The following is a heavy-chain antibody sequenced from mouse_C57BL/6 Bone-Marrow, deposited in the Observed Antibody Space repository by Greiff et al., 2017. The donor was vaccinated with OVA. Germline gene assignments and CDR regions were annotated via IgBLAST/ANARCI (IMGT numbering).Heavy chain of an antibody. Sequence: EVQGVESGGGLVQPGGSLKLSCAASGFTFSDYGMAWVRQAPRKGPEWVAFISNLAYSIYYADTVTGRFTISRENAKNTLYLEMSSLRSEDTAMYYCARHSVDWYFDVWGTGTTVTVSS. CDR1: GFTFSDYG. V-gene: IGHV5-15*01. CDR2: ISNLAYSI. CDR3: ARHSVDWYFDV. J-gene: IGHJ1*03.